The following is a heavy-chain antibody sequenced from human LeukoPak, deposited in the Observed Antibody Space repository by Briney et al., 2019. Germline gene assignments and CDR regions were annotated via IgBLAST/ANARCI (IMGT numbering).Heavy chain of an antibody. CDR2: IFYVGDA. CDR1: GGSVSSSSYY. J-gene: IGHJ3*02. Sequence: SETLSLTCTVSGGSVSSSSYYWGWIRQAPGKGLEWIGNIFYVGDAYYNPSLKSPVTISVDTSKNQFSLKLSSVTAADTAVYYCARSDSGRYAPFDIWGQGTMVTVSS. CDR3: ARSDSGRYAPFDI. V-gene: IGHV4-39*01. D-gene: IGHD1-26*01.